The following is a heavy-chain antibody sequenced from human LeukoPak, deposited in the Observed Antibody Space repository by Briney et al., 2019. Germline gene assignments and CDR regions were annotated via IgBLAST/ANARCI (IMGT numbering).Heavy chain of an antibody. CDR3: ARDTILTAAAGTDWYFDL. V-gene: IGHV4-31*03. CDR1: GGSISSGGYY. D-gene: IGHD6-13*01. CDR2: IYYSGST. Sequence: PSETLSLTCTVSGGSISSGGYYWSWIRQHPGKGLEWIGYIYYSGSTYYNPSLKSRVTISVDTSKNQFSLKLSSVTAADTAVYYCARDTILTAAAGTDWYFDLWGRGTLVTVSS. J-gene: IGHJ2*01.